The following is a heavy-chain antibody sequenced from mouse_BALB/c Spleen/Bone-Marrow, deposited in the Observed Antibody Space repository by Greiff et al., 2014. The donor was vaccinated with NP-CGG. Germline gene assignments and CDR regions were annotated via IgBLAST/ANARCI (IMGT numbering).Heavy chain of an antibody. CDR3: ARHGVYDDGGSWYFDV. V-gene: IGHV5-2*03. CDR1: EYEFPSHD. D-gene: IGHD2-3*01. CDR2: INSDGGST. Sequence: EVKLVESGGGLVQPGESLKLSCESNEYEFPSHDMSWVRKTPEKRLELVAAINSDGGSTYYPDTMERRFIISRDNTKKTLYLQMSSLRSEDTAMYYCARHGVYDDGGSWYFDVWGAGTTVTVSS. J-gene: IGHJ1*01.